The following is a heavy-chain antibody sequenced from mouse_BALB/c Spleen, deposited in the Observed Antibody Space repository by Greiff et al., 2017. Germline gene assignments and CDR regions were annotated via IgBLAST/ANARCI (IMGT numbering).Heavy chain of an antibody. CDR1: GYSITSGYY. CDR2: ISYDGSN. D-gene: IGHD1-1*01. J-gene: IGHJ2*01. Sequence: QLKESGPGLVKPSQSLSLTCSVTGYSITSGYYWNWIRQFPGNKLEWMGYISYDGSNNYNPSLKNRISITRYTSKNQFFLKLNSVTTEDTATYYCARENYGSSLDYWGQGTTLTVSS. CDR3: ARENYGSSLDY. V-gene: IGHV3-6*02.